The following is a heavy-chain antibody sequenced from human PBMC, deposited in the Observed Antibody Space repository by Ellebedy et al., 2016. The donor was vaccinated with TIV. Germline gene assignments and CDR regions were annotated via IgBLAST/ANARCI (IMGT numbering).Heavy chain of an antibody. V-gene: IGHV3-74*01. Sequence: PSETLSLTCAASGFTFSRYWMHWVRQAPGKGLEWVSRIYTDGSSTNYTDSVKGRFTISRDNSKNTLYLEMNSLRTEDTALYYCARVLGGGWRTADLWGQGTLVTVTA. CDR2: IYTDGSST. D-gene: IGHD6-19*01. CDR3: ARVLGGGWRTADL. J-gene: IGHJ5*02. CDR1: GFTFSRYW.